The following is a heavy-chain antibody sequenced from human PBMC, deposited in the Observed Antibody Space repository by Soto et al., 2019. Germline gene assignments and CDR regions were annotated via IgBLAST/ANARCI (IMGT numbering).Heavy chain of an antibody. CDR1: GFTFSSYA. D-gene: IGHD2-2*01. J-gene: IGHJ6*02. CDR2: ISYDGSNK. CDR3: ASDRRLVPAAMPHYYYGMDV. V-gene: IGHV3-30-3*01. Sequence: QVQLVESGGGVVQPGRSLRLSCAASGFTFSSYAMHWVRQAPGKGLEWVAVISYDGSNKYYADSVKGRFTISRDNSKNTLYLQMNSLRAEDTAVYYCASDRRLVPAAMPHYYYGMDVWGQGATVTVSS.